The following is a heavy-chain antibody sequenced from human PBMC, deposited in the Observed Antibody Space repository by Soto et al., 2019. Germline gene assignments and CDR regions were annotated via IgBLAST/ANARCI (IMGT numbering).Heavy chain of an antibody. CDR3: ATQDFRGTTGTT. V-gene: IGHV3-23*01. J-gene: IGHJ4*02. D-gene: IGHD1-1*01. Sequence: VQLLESGGGLVQPGGSLRLSCAASGFTFNTYAMGWVRQAPGRGLEWVSLISGGGDVTYYTDSVKGRFTISRDNSKNTLYLQIHSLRAEDTAIYFCATQDFRGTTGTTWGQGTLVAVSS. CDR1: GFTFNTYA. CDR2: ISGGGDVT.